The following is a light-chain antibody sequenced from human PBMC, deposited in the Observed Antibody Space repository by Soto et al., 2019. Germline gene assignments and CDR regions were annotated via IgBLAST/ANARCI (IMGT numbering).Light chain of an antibody. J-gene: IGKJ1*01. CDR1: QSISSY. Sequence: DIQMTQSPSSLSASVGDRVTITCRASQSISSYLNWYQQKPGKAPKLLIYAASSLQSGVPSRFSGSGSGTDFTLTISSLQPEDCATYYCKQSYSTLWTFGQGNKVEIK. CDR2: AAS. CDR3: KQSYSTLWT. V-gene: IGKV1-39*01.